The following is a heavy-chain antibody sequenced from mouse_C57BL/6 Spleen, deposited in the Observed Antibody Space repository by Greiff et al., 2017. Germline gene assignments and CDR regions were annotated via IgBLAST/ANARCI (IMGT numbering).Heavy chain of an antibody. CDR3: TRPRGPTTIVATGYFDY. D-gene: IGHD1-1*01. Sequence: VKLQQSGAELVRPGASVTLSCKASGYTFTDYEMHWVKQTPVHGLEGIGAFDPETGGTAYNQKFKGKAILTADKSSSTAYMELRSLTSEDSAVYYCTRPRGPTTIVATGYFDYWGQGTTLTVSS. V-gene: IGHV1-15*01. CDR2: FDPETGGT. CDR1: GYTFTDYE. J-gene: IGHJ2*01.